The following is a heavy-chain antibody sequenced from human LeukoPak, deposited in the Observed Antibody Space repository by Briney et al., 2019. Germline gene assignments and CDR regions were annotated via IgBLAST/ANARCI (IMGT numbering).Heavy chain of an antibody. Sequence: SETLSLTCTVSGGSISSSSYYWGWIRQPPGKGLEWIGSIYYSGSTYYNPSLKSRVTISVDTSKNQFSLKLSSVTAADTAVYYCARDLDGSGSYLDYWGQGTLVTVSS. CDR3: ARDLDGSGSYLDY. V-gene: IGHV4-39*07. D-gene: IGHD3-10*01. CDR1: GGSISSSSYY. J-gene: IGHJ4*02. CDR2: IYYSGST.